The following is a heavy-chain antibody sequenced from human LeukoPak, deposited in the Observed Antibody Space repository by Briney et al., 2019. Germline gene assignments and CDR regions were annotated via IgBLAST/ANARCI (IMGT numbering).Heavy chain of an antibody. CDR2: IIPILGIA. V-gene: IGHV1-69*04. J-gene: IGHJ4*02. Sequence: SVKVSCKASGGTFSSYAISWVRQAPGQGLEWMGRIIPILGIANYAQKFQGRVTITADKSTSTAYMELSSLRSEDTAVYYCARIPTANGDRDYWGQGTLVTVSS. CDR3: ARIPTANGDRDY. CDR1: GGTFSSYA. D-gene: IGHD4-17*01.